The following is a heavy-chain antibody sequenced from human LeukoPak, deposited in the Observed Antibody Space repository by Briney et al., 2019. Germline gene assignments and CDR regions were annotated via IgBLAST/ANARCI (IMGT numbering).Heavy chain of an antibody. J-gene: IGHJ6*03. CDR1: GYTFTSYD. Sequence: GASVKVSCKASGYTFTSYDINWVRQATGQGLEWMGWMNPNSGNTGYAQKFQGRVTMTRNTSISTACMELSSLRSEDTAVYYCARVGYCSGGSCLGYMDVWGKGTTVTISS. CDR2: MNPNSGNT. V-gene: IGHV1-8*01. CDR3: ARVGYCSGGSCLGYMDV. D-gene: IGHD2-15*01.